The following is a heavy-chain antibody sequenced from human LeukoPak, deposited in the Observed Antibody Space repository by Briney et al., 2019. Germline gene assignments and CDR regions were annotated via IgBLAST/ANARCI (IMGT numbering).Heavy chain of an antibody. V-gene: IGHV1-69*13. Sequence: ASVKVSCKASGYTFTSYGISWVRQAPGQGLEWMGGIIPIFGTANYAQRFQGRVTITADESTSTAYMELSSLRSEDTAVYYCARVPVHYYDSSGYYDYWGQGTLVTVSS. CDR1: GYTFTSYG. J-gene: IGHJ4*02. D-gene: IGHD3-22*01. CDR2: IIPIFGTA. CDR3: ARVPVHYYDSSGYYDY.